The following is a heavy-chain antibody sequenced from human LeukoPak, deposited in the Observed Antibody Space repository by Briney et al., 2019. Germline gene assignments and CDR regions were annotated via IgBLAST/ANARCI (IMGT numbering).Heavy chain of an antibody. Sequence: SETLSLTCTVSGGSMSPYHWGWARQPPGKGLEWTGYIYYSGSTYYNPSLKSRVTISVDTSKNQFSLKLSSVTAADTAVYYCAREKVDSSGYYVFDYWGQGTLVTVSS. V-gene: IGHV4-59*12. D-gene: IGHD3-22*01. J-gene: IGHJ4*02. CDR3: AREKVDSSGYYVFDY. CDR2: IYYSGST. CDR1: GGSMSPYH.